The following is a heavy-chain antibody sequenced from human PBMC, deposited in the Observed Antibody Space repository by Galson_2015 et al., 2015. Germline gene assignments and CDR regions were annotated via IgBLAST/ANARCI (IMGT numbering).Heavy chain of an antibody. CDR1: GFTFSSYA. CDR3: ARETYCGGDCYSGGVNWFDP. Sequence: SLRLSCAASGFTFSSYAMHWVRQAPGKGLEWVAVISYDGSNKYYADSVKGRFTISRDNSKNTLYLQMNSLRAEDTAVYYCARETYCGGDCYSGGVNWFDPWGQRTLVTVSS. J-gene: IGHJ5*02. D-gene: IGHD2-21*02. CDR2: ISYDGSNK. V-gene: IGHV3-30-3*01.